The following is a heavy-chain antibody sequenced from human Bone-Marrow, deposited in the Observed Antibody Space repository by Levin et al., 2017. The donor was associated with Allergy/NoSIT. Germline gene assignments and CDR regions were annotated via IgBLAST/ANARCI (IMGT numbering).Heavy chain of an antibody. CDR1: GFTFSDYY. Sequence: KPGESLKISCAASGFTFSDYYMSWIRQAPGKGLECVSYISSSSSYTKYADSVKGRFTISRDNAKNSLYLQMNSLRAEDTAVYYCARDPEEHTLLRYFDYGGQGTLVTVSS. CDR3: ARDPEEHTLLRYFDY. D-gene: IGHD3-9*01. V-gene: IGHV3-11*05. CDR2: ISSSSSYT. J-gene: IGHJ4*02.